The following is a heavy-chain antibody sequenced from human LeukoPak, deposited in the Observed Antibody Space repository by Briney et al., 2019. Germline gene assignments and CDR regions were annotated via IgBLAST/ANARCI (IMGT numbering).Heavy chain of an antibody. J-gene: IGHJ4*02. CDR2: IYYSGNT. Sequence: PSETLSLTCTVSGGSISSSSYYWGWIRQPPGKGLEWIGNIYYSGNTYYNPSLKSRVAISVDTSKNQFSLKLSSVTAADTAVYYCARDLRGGEPGNFFDYWGQGTLVTVSS. V-gene: IGHV4-39*07. CDR3: ARDLRGGEPGNFFDY. D-gene: IGHD3-3*01. CDR1: GGSISSSSYY.